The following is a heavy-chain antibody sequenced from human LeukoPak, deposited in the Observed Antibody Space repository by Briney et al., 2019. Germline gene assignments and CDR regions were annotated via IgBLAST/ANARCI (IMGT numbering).Heavy chain of an antibody. CDR2: MNPNSGNT. V-gene: IGHV1-8*02. D-gene: IGHD3-10*01. CDR1: GGTFSSYA. J-gene: IGHJ3*02. Sequence: ASVKVSCKASGGTFSSYAISWVRQAPGQGLEWMGWMNPNSGNTGYAQKFQGRVTMTRNTSISTAYMELSSLRSEDTAVYYCARDDHYLRGFDIWGQGTMVTVSS. CDR3: ARDDHYLRGFDI.